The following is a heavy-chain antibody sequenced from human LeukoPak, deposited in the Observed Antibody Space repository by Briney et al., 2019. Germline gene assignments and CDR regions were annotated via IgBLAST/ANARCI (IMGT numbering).Heavy chain of an antibody. CDR1: GFTFRSYA. CDR3: ARDLVGRAREFINYYMDV. D-gene: IGHD3-10*01. V-gene: IGHV3-30*04. Sequence: PGGSLRLSCAASGFTFRSYAMHWVRQAPGKGLEWLAAISYDGTKKYYADSVEGRFTISRDNSKNMVYLQLESLRVEDTYVYSCARDLVGRAREFINYYMDVWGKGTTVTVSS. J-gene: IGHJ6*03. CDR2: ISYDGTKK.